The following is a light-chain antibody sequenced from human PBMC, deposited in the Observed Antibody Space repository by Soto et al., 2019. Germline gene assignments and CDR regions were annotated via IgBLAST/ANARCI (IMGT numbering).Light chain of an antibody. CDR3: QHYNSYSEA. J-gene: IGKJ1*01. CDR1: HTISSW. Sequence: ILMTPSPSPLSSLVGDRVIITCPASHTISSWLAWYQQKPGKAPKLLIYKASTLKSGVPSRFSGSGSGTEFTLTISSLQPDDFATYYCQHYNSYSEAFGQGTKVDIK. V-gene: IGKV1-5*03. CDR2: KAS.